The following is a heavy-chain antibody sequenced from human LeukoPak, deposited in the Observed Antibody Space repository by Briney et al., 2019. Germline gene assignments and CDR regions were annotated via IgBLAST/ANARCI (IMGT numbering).Heavy chain of an antibody. CDR1: GDSVSSNSAA. Sequence: SQTLSLTCAISGDSVSSNSAAWNWIRQSPSRGLEWLGRTYYRSKWYNDYAVSVKGRVTINPDTSKNQFSLQLNSVTPEDTAVYYCARGPNYASGSYDNEVFDYWGQGTLVTVSS. V-gene: IGHV6-1*01. D-gene: IGHD3-10*01. J-gene: IGHJ4*02. CDR2: TYYRSKWYN. CDR3: ARGPNYASGSYDNEVFDY.